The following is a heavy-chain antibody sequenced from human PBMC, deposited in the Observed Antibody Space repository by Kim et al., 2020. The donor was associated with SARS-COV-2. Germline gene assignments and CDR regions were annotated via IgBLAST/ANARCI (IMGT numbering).Heavy chain of an antibody. CDR2: IYYSGST. CDR3: ASAPDYGSGRMGWFDP. D-gene: IGHD3-10*01. J-gene: IGHJ5*02. Sequence: SETLSLTCTVSGGSISSYYWSWIRQPPGKGLEWIGTIYYSGSTNYNPSLKSRVTISVDTSKNQFSLKLSSVTAADTAVYYCASAPDYGSGRMGWFDPWGQGTLVTVSS. V-gene: IGHV4-59*13. CDR1: GGSISSYY.